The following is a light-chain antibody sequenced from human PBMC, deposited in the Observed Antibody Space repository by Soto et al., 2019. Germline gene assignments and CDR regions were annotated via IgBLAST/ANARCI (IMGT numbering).Light chain of an antibody. V-gene: IGKV3-20*01. CDR2: GAS. Sequence: EMVLTQSPGTLSLSPGERATLSCRASQSVGSDYLAWYQQKPGQTPRLLIYGASTRATGIPARFSGSGSGTDFTLTISRLEPEDSAMYYCQQHNSSPWLFGQGTKVDIK. CDR1: QSVGSDY. CDR3: QQHNSSPWL. J-gene: IGKJ1*01.